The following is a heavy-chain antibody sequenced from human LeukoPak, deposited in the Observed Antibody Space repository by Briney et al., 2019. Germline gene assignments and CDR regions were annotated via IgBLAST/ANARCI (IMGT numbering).Heavy chain of an antibody. CDR2: MNPNGGNT. V-gene: IGHV1-8*01. CDR1: GYTFTSYD. J-gene: IGHJ6*03. Sequence: ASVKVSCKASGYTFTSYDINWVRQATGQGLEWMGWMNPNGGNTGYAQKFQGRVTMTRNTSISTAYMELSSLRSEDTAVYYCARVDYGSGSYYVYYYYYMDVWGKGTTVTVSS. D-gene: IGHD3-10*01. CDR3: ARVDYGSGSYYVYYYYYMDV.